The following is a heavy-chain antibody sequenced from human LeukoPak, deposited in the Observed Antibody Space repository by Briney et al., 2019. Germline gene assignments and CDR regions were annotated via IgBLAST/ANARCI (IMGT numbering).Heavy chain of an antibody. CDR1: GFTFSSYW. J-gene: IGHJ4*02. Sequence: TGGSLRLSCAASGFTFSSYWMHWVRQAPGKGLVWVSRINSDGSSTSYADSVKGRFTISRDNAKNSLYLQMNSLRAEDTALYYCARGLRYFDWLSPGDYWGQGTLVTVSS. V-gene: IGHV3-74*01. CDR3: ARGLRYFDWLSPGDY. CDR2: INSDGSST. D-gene: IGHD3-9*01.